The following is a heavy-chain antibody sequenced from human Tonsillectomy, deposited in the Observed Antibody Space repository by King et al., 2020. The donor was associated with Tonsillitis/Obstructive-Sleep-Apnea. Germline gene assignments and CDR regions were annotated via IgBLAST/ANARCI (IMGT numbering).Heavy chain of an antibody. CDR3: ARRPGYCSSTSCYNTGGWFDP. Sequence: TLKESGPTLVKPTQTLTLTCTFSGFSLSTSGVGVGWIRQPPGKALEWLALIYWDDDKRYSPSLKSRLTITKDTSKNQVVLTMTNMDPVDTATYYCARRPGYCSSTSCYNTGGWFDPWGQGTLVTVSA. V-gene: IGHV2-5*02. CDR1: GFSLSTSGVG. J-gene: IGHJ5*02. D-gene: IGHD2-2*02. CDR2: IYWDDDK.